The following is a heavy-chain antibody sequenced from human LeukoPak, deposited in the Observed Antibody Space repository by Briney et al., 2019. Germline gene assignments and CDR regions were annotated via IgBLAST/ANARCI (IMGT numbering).Heavy chain of an antibody. CDR2: IYTSGST. CDR1: GGSISSYY. Sequence: SETMSLTCTVSGGSISSYYWSWIRQPAGKGLEWIGRIYTSGSTNYNPSLKSRVTMSVDTSKNQFSLKLSSVTAADTAVYYCARGWVRGVHDNWFDPWGQGTLVTVSS. J-gene: IGHJ5*02. D-gene: IGHD3-10*01. V-gene: IGHV4-4*07. CDR3: ARGWVRGVHDNWFDP.